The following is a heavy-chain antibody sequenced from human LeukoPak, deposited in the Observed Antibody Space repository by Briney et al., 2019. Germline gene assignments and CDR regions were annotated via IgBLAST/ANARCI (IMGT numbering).Heavy chain of an antibody. V-gene: IGHV1-18*01. J-gene: IGHJ4*02. CDR2: ISAYNGNT. CDR1: GYTFTSYG. Sequence: ASVKVSCKASGYTFTSYGISWVRQAPGQGLEWMGWISAYNGNTNYAQKLQGRVTMTTDTSTSTAHMELRSLRSDDTAVYYCARDMDAAKYGLFDYWGQGTLVTVSS. D-gene: IGHD2-2*03. CDR3: ARDMDAAKYGLFDY.